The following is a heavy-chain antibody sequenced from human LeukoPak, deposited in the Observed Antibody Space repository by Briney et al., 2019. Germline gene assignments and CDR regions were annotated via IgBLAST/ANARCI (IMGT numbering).Heavy chain of an antibody. D-gene: IGHD6-19*01. J-gene: IGHJ4*02. CDR1: GFTFSSYW. Sequence: GGSLRLSCVASGFTFSSYWMHWVRQAPGKGLVWVSRINSDGSSTNYADSVKGRFTISRDNAKNTLFLQMNSLRGEDTAVYYCARFGSGWKFDYWGQGTLVTVSS. CDR2: INSDGSST. V-gene: IGHV3-74*01. CDR3: ARFGSGWKFDY.